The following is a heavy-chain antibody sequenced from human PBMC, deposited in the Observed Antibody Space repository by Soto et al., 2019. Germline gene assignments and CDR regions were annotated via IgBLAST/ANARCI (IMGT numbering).Heavy chain of an antibody. J-gene: IGHJ4*02. CDR3: ARRSPLSGLAY. CDR1: GFTFSSYW. Sequence: EVQLVESGGGLVQPGGSLRLSCAASGFTFSSYWMHWVRQAPGKGLVWVSRINHDESSSTYVDSVRGRFAISRDNAKNTLYLHMNSLRSYDTAVYYCARRSPLSGLAYWGQGTLVTVSS. CDR2: INHDESSS. D-gene: IGHD1-26*01. V-gene: IGHV3-74*01.